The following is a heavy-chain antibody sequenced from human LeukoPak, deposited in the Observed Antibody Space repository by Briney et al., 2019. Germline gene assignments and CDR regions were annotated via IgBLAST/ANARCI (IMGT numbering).Heavy chain of an antibody. CDR2: INHSGST. Sequence: SETLSLTCTVSGGSIDNSNYYWSWIRQPPGKGLEWIGEINHSGSTNYNPSLKSRVTISVDTSKNQFSLKLSSVTAADTAVYYCARGFRVFDYWGQGTLVTVSS. CDR3: ARGFRVFDY. CDR1: GGSIDNSNYY. J-gene: IGHJ4*02. D-gene: IGHD2-21*01. V-gene: IGHV4-39*07.